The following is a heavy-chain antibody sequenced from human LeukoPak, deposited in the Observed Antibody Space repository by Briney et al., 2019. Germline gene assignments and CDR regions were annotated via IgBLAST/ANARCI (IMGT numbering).Heavy chain of an antibody. CDR1: GFTFSTYE. V-gene: IGHV3-48*03. CDR3: ARGGSVSYYFDY. CDR2: ITTSGNSI. Sequence: PGGSLRLSCAGSGFTFSTYEMICVRQAPGKGLEWVSYITTSGNSIYYADSVKGRFTISRDHTKNSLYLQMNSLRAEDTAVYYCARGGSVSYYFDYWGQGTLVTVSS. D-gene: IGHD1-26*01. J-gene: IGHJ4*02.